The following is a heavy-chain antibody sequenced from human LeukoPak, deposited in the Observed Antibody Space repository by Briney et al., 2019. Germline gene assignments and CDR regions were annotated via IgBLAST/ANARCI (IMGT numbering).Heavy chain of an antibody. J-gene: IGHJ5*02. D-gene: IGHD5-18*01. CDR1: GFTFSSYN. CDR2: ILYDESKQ. V-gene: IGHV3-30-3*01. CDR3: AKDPRGYSYGFHTPFDP. Sequence: GRSLRLSCTASGFTFSSYNMHWVRQAPGKGLEWVALILYDESKQYYIDSVRGRFTISRDNSKNTLYLQMNSLRAEDTAVYYCAKDPRGYSYGFHTPFDPWGQGTLVTVSS.